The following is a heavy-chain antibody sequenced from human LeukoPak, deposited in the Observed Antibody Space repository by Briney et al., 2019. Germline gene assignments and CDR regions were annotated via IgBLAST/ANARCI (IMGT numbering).Heavy chain of an antibody. CDR2: IYYSGST. CDR3: ARTDYYDSSGYPY. J-gene: IGHJ4*02. Sequence: SETLSLTCTVSGGSISSYYWSWIRQPPGKGLEWIGYIYYSGSTNYNPSLKSRVTISVDTSKNQCSLKLSAVTAGDTAAYYCARTDYYDSSGYPYWGQGTLVTVSS. CDR1: GGSISSYY. V-gene: IGHV4-59*01. D-gene: IGHD3-22*01.